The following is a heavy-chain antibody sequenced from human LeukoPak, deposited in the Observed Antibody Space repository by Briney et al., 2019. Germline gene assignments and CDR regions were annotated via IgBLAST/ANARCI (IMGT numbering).Heavy chain of an antibody. CDR2: ISGSGDST. CDR3: VRRAAVRGMDF. J-gene: IGHJ6*02. V-gene: IGHV3-23*01. CDR1: GFIFDTHT. D-gene: IGHD1-14*01. Sequence: GGSLRLSCTASGFIFDTHTLTWVRQAPGKGLEWVASISGSGDSTNYGDSAKGRFTISRDNFKRTVHLEMSNLRADDTAMYYCVRRAAVRGMDFWGRGTTVIVSS.